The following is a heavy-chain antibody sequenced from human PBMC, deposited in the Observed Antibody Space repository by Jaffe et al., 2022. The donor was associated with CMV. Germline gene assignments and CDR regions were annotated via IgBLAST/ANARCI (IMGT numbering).Heavy chain of an antibody. CDR3: ARILMGYGDSYYYYYYYMDV. V-gene: IGHV2-26*01. CDR2: IFSNDEK. J-gene: IGHJ6*03. CDR1: GFSLSNARMG. Sequence: QVTLKESGPVLVKPTETLTLTCTVSGFSLSNARMGVSWIRQPPGKALEWLAHIFSNDEKSYSTSLKSRLTISKDTSKSQVVLTMTNMDPVDTATYYCARILMGYGDSYYYYYYYMDVWGKGTTVTVSS. D-gene: IGHD4-17*01.